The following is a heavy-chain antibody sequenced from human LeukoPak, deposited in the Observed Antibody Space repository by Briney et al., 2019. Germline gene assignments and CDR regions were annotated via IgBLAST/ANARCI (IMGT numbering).Heavy chain of an antibody. V-gene: IGHV3-49*04. CDR3: QRWTTVTTFDN. Sequence: PGGSLRLSCTASGFTFGDYAMTWVRQAPGKGLEWVASFTGRHYGGTTEYAASVRGRFTISIDDSKSIAYLQMNRLTIEDTATYYCQRWTTVTTFDNWGQGTLVIVPP. D-gene: IGHD4-17*01. J-gene: IGHJ5*02. CDR2: FTGRHYGGTT. CDR1: GFTFGDYA.